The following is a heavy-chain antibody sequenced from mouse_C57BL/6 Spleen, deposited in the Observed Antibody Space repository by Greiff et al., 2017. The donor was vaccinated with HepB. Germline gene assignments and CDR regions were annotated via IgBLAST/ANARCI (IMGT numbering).Heavy chain of an antibody. CDR1: GYAFTNYL. V-gene: IGHV1-54*01. J-gene: IGHJ2*01. D-gene: IGHD1-1*01. CDR3: ARSATVVARGDY. CDR2: INPGSGGT. Sequence: QVQLKESGAELVRPGTSVKVSCKASGYAFTNYLIEWVKQRPGQGLEWIGVINPGSGGTNYNEKFKGKATLTADKSSSTAYMQLSSLTSEDSAVYFCARSATVVARGDYWGQGTTLTVSS.